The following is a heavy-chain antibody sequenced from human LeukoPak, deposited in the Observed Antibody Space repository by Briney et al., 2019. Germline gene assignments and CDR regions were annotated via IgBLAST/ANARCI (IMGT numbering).Heavy chain of an antibody. CDR3: AKAGAGLRLIFRY. CDR2: ISGSGGNT. J-gene: IGHJ4*02. V-gene: IGHV3-23*01. CDR1: GFTFSSYA. D-gene: IGHD4-17*01. Sequence: PGGSLRLSCAASGFTFSSYAMSWVRQAPGKGLEWVSTISGSGGNTYFADSVKGRFTISRDNSKNTLYVQMNSLRSEDMAVYYCAKAGAGLRLIFRYWGQGSLVTVSS.